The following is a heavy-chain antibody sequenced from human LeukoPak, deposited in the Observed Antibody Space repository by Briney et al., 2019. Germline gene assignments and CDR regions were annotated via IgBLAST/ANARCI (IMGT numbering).Heavy chain of an antibody. CDR2: ISTGSGTI. CDR3: ARSLNPPFDY. Sequence: PGGSLRLSCAASGFKLSSYNMNWVRQAPGKGLEWISYISTGSGTIYYADSVKGRFTVSRDNAKNSLFLQTNSLRDEDTAVYYCARSLNPPFDYWGQGTLVTVSS. V-gene: IGHV3-48*02. CDR1: GFKLSSYN. J-gene: IGHJ4*02. D-gene: IGHD1-14*01.